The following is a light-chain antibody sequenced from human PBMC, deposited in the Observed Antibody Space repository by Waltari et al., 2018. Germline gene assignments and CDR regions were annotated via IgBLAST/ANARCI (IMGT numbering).Light chain of an antibody. CDR2: GAS. CDR1: QRVSSSY. J-gene: IGKJ2*01. V-gene: IGKV3-20*01. Sequence: ELVLTQSPGTLSLSPGERATLSCRASQRVSSSYLAWYQQKPGQAPRLHIYGASSRATGIPDRFSGSGSGTDFTLTISRLEPEDFAVYYCQQYGSSGYTFGQGTKLGIK. CDR3: QQYGSSGYT.